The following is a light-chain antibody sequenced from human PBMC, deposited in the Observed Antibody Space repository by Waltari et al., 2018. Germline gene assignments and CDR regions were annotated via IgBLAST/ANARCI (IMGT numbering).Light chain of an antibody. J-gene: IGLJ3*02. CDR2: DVI. CDR3: CSYAGRYTPWV. Sequence: QSALTQPRSVSESPGQSVTISCTGTSSDVGGYNYVAWYRQHPGKAPKLIIYDVIKRPSGGPCRFAGSKSGNTASLTISGLQAEDEADYYCCSYAGRYTPWVFGGGTKLTVL. CDR1: SSDVGGYNY. V-gene: IGLV2-11*01.